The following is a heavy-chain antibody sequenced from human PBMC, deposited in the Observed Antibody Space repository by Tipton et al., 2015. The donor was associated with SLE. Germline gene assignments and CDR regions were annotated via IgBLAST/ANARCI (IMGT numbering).Heavy chain of an antibody. CDR1: GFTFSNYA. CDR2: IYSGGST. D-gene: IGHD2-21*02. V-gene: IGHV3-23*03. CDR3: AKGCGSNCYSMMS. Sequence: SLRLSCAASGFTFSNYAMSWVRQAPGKGLEWVSVIYSGGSTYYADSVKGRFTISRDNSKNTLYLQMNSLRAEDTAVYYCAKGCGSNCYSMMSWGQGTLVTVSS. J-gene: IGHJ5*02.